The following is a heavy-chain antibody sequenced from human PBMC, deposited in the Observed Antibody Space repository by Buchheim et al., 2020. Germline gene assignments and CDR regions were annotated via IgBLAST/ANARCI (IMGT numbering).Heavy chain of an antibody. D-gene: IGHD3-10*01. CDR3: ARDGHMVRGVITTNGMDV. CDR1: GFTFSSYG. J-gene: IGHJ6*02. Sequence: QVQLVESGGGVVQPGRSLRLSCAASGFTFSSYGMHWVRQAPGKGLEWVAVIWYDGSNKYYADSVKGRFTISRDNSKNTLYLQMNSLGAEDTAVYYCARDGHMVRGVITTNGMDVWGQGTT. CDR2: IWYDGSNK. V-gene: IGHV3-33*01.